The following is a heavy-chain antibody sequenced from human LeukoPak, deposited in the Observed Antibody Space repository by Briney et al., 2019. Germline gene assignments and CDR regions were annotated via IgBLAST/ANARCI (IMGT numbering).Heavy chain of an antibody. Sequence: SETLSLTCAVYGGSFSGYYWSWIRQPPGKGLEWIGEINHSGSTNYNPSLKSRVTISVDTSKNQFSLKLSSVTAADTAVYYCARILRYRGGGIGYWGQGTLVTVSS. CDR2: INHSGST. CDR3: ARILRYRGGGIGY. CDR1: GGSFSGYY. D-gene: IGHD3-9*01. J-gene: IGHJ4*02. V-gene: IGHV4-34*01.